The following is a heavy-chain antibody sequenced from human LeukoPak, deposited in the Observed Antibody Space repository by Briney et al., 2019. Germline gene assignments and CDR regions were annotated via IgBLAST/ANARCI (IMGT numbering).Heavy chain of an antibody. V-gene: IGHV1-8*03. CDR3: ARDRNSYGLRGLYY. Sequence: GASVKVSCKASGYTFTSYNINWVRQAPGQGLEWMAWMHPNNGDTGYAQKFQDRVTVTSNTSISTAYMELRSLTSEDTAVYYCARDRNSYGLRGLYYWGQGTLVTVSS. CDR1: GYTFTSYN. J-gene: IGHJ4*02. D-gene: IGHD5-18*01. CDR2: MHPNNGDT.